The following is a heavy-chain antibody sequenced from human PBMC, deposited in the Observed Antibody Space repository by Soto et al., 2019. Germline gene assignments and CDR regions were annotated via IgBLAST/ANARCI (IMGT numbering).Heavy chain of an antibody. V-gene: IGHV4-4*02. J-gene: IGHJ5*02. D-gene: IGHD5-12*01. CDR1: GTSISSTFW. CDR2: IYHTGIT. CDR3: AKDGGKDGYFGNWFDP. Sequence: PSETLSLTCAVSGTSISSTFWWAWVRQSPGKGLEWIGEIYHTGITKYNPSLKSRVSMSVDKSNNQFSLELRSLTAADTAVYYCAKDGGKDGYFGNWFDPWGQGTQVTVSS.